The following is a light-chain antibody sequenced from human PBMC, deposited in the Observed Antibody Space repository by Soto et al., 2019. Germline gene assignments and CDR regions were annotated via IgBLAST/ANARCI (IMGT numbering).Light chain of an antibody. CDR1: SSDVGGYNY. Sequence: QSVLTQPASVSGSPGQSITISCTGTSSDVGGYNYVSWFQHRPGKAPKLMIYEVSNRPSGVANRFSASKSGNTASLTISGLQAEDEAYYFCSSYTDSGSLYVFGTETKVTVL. CDR2: EVS. V-gene: IGLV2-14*01. CDR3: SSYTDSGSLYV. J-gene: IGLJ1*01.